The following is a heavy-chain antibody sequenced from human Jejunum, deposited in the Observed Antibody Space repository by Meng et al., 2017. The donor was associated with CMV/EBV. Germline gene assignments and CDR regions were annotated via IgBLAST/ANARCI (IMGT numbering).Heavy chain of an antibody. D-gene: IGHD2-2*01. J-gene: IGHJ4*02. CDR3: AKARDSSRYCSGTSCPIDY. V-gene: IGHV3-23*01. CDR2: ISASGGTT. Sequence: SYAMTWARQAPGKGLDWLSVISASGGTTYYADSVKGRFTMSRDNSKDTLYLEMDSVRADDTALYYCAKARDSSRYCSGTSCPIDYWGQGTLVTVSS. CDR1: SYA.